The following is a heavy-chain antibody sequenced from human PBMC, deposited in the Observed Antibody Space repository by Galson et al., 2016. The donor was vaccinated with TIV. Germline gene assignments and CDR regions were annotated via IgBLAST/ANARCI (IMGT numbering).Heavy chain of an antibody. Sequence: TLSLTCTVSGDSISSSRNFYWGWIRQPPGKGLEWIGSVYYSGSTYYNPSLKSRVVVSVDTTKHQFSLKLNSVTATDSAVYFCGRHAATSDYWGQGTLVTVSS. D-gene: IGHD6-25*01. CDR3: GRHAATSDY. CDR1: GDSISSSRNFY. CDR2: VYYSGST. J-gene: IGHJ4*02. V-gene: IGHV4-39*01.